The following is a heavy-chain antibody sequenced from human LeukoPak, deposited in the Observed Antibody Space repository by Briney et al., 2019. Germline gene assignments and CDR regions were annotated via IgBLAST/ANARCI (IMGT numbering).Heavy chain of an antibody. CDR1: GGSISSGGYS. CDR2: IYHSGST. J-gene: IGHJ6*02. CDR3: AWPRFRYGMDV. Sequence: KPSQTLSLTCAVSGGSISSGGYSWSWIRQPPGKGLEWIGYIYHSGSTYYNPSLKSRVTISVDRSKNQFSLKLSSVTAADTAVYYCAWPRFRYGMDVWGQGTTVTVSS. V-gene: IGHV4-30-2*01. D-gene: IGHD5-12*01.